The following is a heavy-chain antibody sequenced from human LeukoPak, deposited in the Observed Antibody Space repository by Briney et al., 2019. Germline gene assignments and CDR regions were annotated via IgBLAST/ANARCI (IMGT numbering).Heavy chain of an antibody. V-gene: IGHV3-23*01. CDR1: GFTFSSYA. CDR3: ANSPGRRYDISTGSHDAFDI. CDR2: ISGSGGST. J-gene: IGHJ3*02. Sequence: PGGSLRLSCAASGFTFSSYAVSWVRQAPGKGLEWVSAISGSGGSTYYADSVKGRFTISRDNSKNTLYLQMNSLRAEDTAVYYCANSPGRRYDISTGSHDAFDIWGQGTMVTVSS. D-gene: IGHD3-9*01.